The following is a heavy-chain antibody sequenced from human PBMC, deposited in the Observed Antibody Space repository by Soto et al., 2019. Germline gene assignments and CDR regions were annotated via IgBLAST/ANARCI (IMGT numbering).Heavy chain of an antibody. CDR3: ARDYYDSSGYYNDAFDI. V-gene: IGHV1-18*04. CDR2: ISAYNGNT. CDR1: GYTFTSYG. J-gene: IGHJ3*02. D-gene: IGHD3-22*01. Sequence: ASVKVSCKASGYTFTSYGISWVRQAPGQGLEWMGWISAYNGNTNYAQKLQGRVTMTTDTSTSTAYIELRSLRSDDTAVYYCARDYYDSSGYYNDAFDIWGQGTMVTVSS.